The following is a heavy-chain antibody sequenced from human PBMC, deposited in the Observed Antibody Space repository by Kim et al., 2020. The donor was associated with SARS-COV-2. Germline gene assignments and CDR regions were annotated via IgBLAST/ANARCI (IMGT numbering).Heavy chain of an antibody. CDR3: ARVGNRPANY. CDR2: INHSGST. Sequence: SETLSLTCAVYGGSFSGYYWSWIRQPPGKGLEWIGEINHSGSTNYNPSLKSRVTISVDTSKNQFSLKLSSVTAADTAVYYCARVGNRPANYWGQGTLVTVSS. J-gene: IGHJ4*02. V-gene: IGHV4-34*01. CDR1: GGSFSGYY.